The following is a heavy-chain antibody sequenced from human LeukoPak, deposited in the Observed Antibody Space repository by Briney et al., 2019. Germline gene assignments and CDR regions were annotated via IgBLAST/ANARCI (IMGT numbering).Heavy chain of an antibody. CDR1: GYTFTSYD. CDR2: MNPNSGNT. CDR3: AVLQAVEQQGF. Sequence: ASVKVSCKASGYTFTSYDINWVRQAPGQGLEWMGWMNPNSGNTGYSQKFQGRVTLTMNTSISTAYMEPSSLRSEDTAVYYCAVLQAVEQQGFWGQGTLVTVSS. D-gene: IGHD6-13*01. J-gene: IGHJ4*02. V-gene: IGHV1-8*01.